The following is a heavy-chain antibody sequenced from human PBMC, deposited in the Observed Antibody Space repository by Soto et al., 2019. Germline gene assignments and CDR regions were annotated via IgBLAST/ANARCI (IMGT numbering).Heavy chain of an antibody. J-gene: IGHJ6*02. D-gene: IGHD4-17*01. CDR2: IGGSGGST. V-gene: IGHV3-23*01. Sequence: EVQLLESGGGLVQPGGSLRLSCAASGFTFSSYAMSWVRQAPGKGLEWVSAIGGSGGSTYYADSVKGRFTISRDNSKNTLYLQMNSLRAEDTAVYYCAKDQRSTVTTYYYYGMDVWGQGTTVTVSS. CDR1: GFTFSSYA. CDR3: AKDQRSTVTTYYYYGMDV.